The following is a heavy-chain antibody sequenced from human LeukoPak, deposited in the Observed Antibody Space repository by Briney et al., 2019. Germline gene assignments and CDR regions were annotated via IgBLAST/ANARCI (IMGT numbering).Heavy chain of an antibody. V-gene: IGHV4-59*01. J-gene: IGHJ4*02. CDR3: ARGPNDYGDLDY. Sequence: PSETLSLTCTVSGGSISSYYWSWIRQPPGKGLEWIGYIYYSGSTNYNPSLKSRVTISVDTSKNQFSLKLSSVTAADTAVYYCARGPNDYGDLDYRGQGALVTVSS. D-gene: IGHD4-17*01. CDR2: IYYSGST. CDR1: GGSISSYY.